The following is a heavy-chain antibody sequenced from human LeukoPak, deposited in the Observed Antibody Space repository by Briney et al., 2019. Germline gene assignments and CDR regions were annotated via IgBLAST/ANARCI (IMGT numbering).Heavy chain of an antibody. CDR2: INSDGSST. V-gene: IGHV3-74*01. CDR3: ALGGYSYGTRWYFDL. D-gene: IGHD5-18*01. J-gene: IGHJ2*01. CDR1: GFTFSSYW. Sequence: GGSLRLSCAASGFTFSSYWMHWVRQAPGKGLVWVSRINSDGSSTSYADSVKGRFTISRDNAKNTLYLQMNSLRAKDTAVYYCALGGYSYGTRWYFDLWGRGTLVTVSS.